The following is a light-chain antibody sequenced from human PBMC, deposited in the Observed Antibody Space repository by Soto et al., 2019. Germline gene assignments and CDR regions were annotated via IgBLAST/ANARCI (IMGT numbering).Light chain of an antibody. V-gene: IGLV2-14*01. CDR2: DVS. CDR3: CSYTTSNTRQIV. Sequence: QSVLTQPPSSSRTPGQRFTIPCSGSSSNIGSNYVSWYQQHPGKAPKFMIYDVSNRPSGVSNRFSGSKSGNTASLTIPGLQAEDEADYYCCSYTTSNTRQIVFGTGTK. J-gene: IGLJ1*01. CDR1: SSNIGSNY.